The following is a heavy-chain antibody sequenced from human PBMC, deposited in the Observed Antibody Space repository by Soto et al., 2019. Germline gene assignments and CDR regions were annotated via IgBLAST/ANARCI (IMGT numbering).Heavy chain of an antibody. D-gene: IGHD3-9*01. CDR2: INPSGGST. CDR3: ARGTLTYYDILTGYWVLYY. V-gene: IGHV1-46*03. J-gene: IGHJ4*02. CDR1: GYTCTSYY. Sequence: APVKVACKASGYTCTSYYMHWVRQAPGQGLEWMEIINPSGGSTSYAQKFQGRGTMTKYTSTSTVYMELSSLSSGDTAVYYCARGTLTYYDILTGYWVLYYWGQGTLVPVSS.